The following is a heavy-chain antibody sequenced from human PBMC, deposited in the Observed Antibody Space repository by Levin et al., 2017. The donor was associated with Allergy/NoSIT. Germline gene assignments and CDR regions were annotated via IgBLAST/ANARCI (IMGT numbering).Heavy chain of an antibody. J-gene: IGHJ6*03. CDR1: GFTFSSYA. V-gene: IGHV3-23*01. Sequence: GESLKISCAASGFTFSSYAMSWVRQAPGKGLEWVSAISGSGGSTYYADSVKGRFTISRDNSKNTLYLQMNSLRAEDTAVYYCAARGYVWGSNTYYMDVWGKGTTVTVSS. CDR2: ISGSGGST. CDR3: AARGYVWGSNTYYMDV. D-gene: IGHD3-16*01.